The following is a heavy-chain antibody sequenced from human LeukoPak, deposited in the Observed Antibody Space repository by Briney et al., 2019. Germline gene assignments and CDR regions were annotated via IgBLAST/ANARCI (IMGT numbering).Heavy chain of an antibody. D-gene: IGHD2-21*02. CDR1: GYTFTSYG. CDR2: ISAYNGNT. Sequence: GSSVKVSCKASGYTFTSYGISWVRQAPGQGLEWMGWISAYNGNTNYAQKLQGRVTMTTDTSTSTAYMELSSLRSEDTAVYYCATYCGGDCNFDYWGQGTLVTVSS. J-gene: IGHJ4*02. CDR3: ATYCGGDCNFDY. V-gene: IGHV1-18*01.